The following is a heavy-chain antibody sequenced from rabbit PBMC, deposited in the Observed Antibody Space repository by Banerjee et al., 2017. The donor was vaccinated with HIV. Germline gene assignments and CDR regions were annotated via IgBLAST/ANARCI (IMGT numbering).Heavy chain of an antibody. CDR3: VRHNSGLTL. CDR2: IYTGSGST. CDR1: GIDFSGSGC. J-gene: IGHJ4*01. V-gene: IGHV1S40*01. Sequence: QSLEESGGDLVKPGGTLTLTCEASGIDFSGSGCMCWVRQAPGKGLEWIACIYTGSGSTYYASWAKGRFTISKASSTTVDLKMTSLTAADTATYFCVRHNSGLTLWGPGTLVTVS. D-gene: IGHD4-1*01.